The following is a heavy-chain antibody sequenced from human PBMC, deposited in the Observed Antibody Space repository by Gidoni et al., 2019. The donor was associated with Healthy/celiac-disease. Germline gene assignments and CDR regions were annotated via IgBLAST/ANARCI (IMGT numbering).Heavy chain of an antibody. V-gene: IGHV1-2*02. J-gene: IGHJ5*02. CDR3: ARGGGVDRGWFDP. Sequence: LVQSGAEVKKPGASVKVSCKASGYTFTGYYMHWVRQAPGQGLEWMGWINPNSGGTNYAQKCKGRVTMTRKRSIRTAYVGRGRWRSDDRAVYYWARGGGVDRGWFDPWGQGTLVTVSS. D-gene: IGHD3-16*01. CDR1: GYTFTGYY. CDR2: INPNSGGT.